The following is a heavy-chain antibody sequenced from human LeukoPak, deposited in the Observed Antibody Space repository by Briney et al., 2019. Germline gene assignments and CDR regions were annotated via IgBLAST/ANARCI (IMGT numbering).Heavy chain of an antibody. CDR1: GFTFSRHT. V-gene: IGHV3-64D*09. D-gene: IGHD2-2*01. CDR2: TTGSGDNT. J-gene: IGHJ4*02. CDR3: VRNVRSTDY. Sequence: PGGSLRLSCSASGFTFSRHTLHWVRQAPGKGLEDVSGTTGSGDNTFYADPVKGRFTIVRDNSKNTLYLQMSSLRAEDTGVYYCVRNVRSTDYWGQGTLVTVSS.